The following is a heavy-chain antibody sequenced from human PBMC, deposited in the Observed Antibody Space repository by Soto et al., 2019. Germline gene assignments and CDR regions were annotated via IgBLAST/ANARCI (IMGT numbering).Heavy chain of an antibody. Sequence: GASVKVSCKTSGFMFTSSAVQWVLQARGQRLEWIGWLVVGSGNTHYAQHFQERVTLTRDMSTGTAYMELSSLRSEDTAVYYCAAVPVLRFLKWLPAYFDYWGQGTLVTAS. J-gene: IGHJ4*02. CDR1: GFMFTSSA. CDR2: LVVGSGNT. D-gene: IGHD3-3*01. V-gene: IGHV1-58*01. CDR3: AAVPVLRFLKWLPAYFDY.